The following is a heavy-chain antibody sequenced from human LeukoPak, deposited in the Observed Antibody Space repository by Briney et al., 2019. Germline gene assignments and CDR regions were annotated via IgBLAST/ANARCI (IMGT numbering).Heavy chain of an antibody. CDR1: GGTFSNNA. CDR2: IIPRFTP. D-gene: IGHD5-12*01. V-gene: IGHV1-69*05. Sequence: SVKVSCKASGGTFSNNAISWVRQAPGQGLEWMGGIIPRFTPNYAQHFQGRVTITTDEATTTAYLELSNLRSDDTAVYYCAGLGYSGYGPRSRFDNWGQGTLITVST. J-gene: IGHJ4*02. CDR3: AGLGYSGYGPRSRFDN.